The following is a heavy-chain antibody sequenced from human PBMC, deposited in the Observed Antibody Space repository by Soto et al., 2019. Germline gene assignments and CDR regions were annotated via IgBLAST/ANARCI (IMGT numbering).Heavy chain of an antibody. Sequence: SETLSLTCAVYGWSFSGYYWSWIRQPPGKGLEWIGEINHSGSTNYNPSLKSRVTISVDTSKNQFSLKLSSVTAADTAVYYCARGPFYCSGGSCYSGGSDYWGQGTLVTVSS. V-gene: IGHV4-34*01. CDR3: ARGPFYCSGGSCYSGGSDY. CDR1: GWSFSGYY. CDR2: INHSGST. D-gene: IGHD2-15*01. J-gene: IGHJ4*02.